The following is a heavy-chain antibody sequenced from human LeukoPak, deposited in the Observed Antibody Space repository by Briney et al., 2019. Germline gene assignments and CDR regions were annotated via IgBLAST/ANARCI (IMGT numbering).Heavy chain of an antibody. J-gene: IGHJ4*02. CDR3: ATRGMARGVIIPLDY. D-gene: IGHD3-10*01. CDR2: INSDGSST. Sequence: GGSLRLSCAASGFTFSSYWMHWVRQAPGKGLVWVSRINSDGSSTSYADSVKGRFTISRDNAKNTLYLQMNSLRAEDTAVYYCATRGMARGVIIPLDYWGQGTLVTVSS. CDR1: GFTFSSYW. V-gene: IGHV3-74*01.